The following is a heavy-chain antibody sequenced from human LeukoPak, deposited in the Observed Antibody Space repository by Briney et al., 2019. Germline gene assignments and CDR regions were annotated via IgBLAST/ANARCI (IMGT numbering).Heavy chain of an antibody. CDR2: IYSGGST. J-gene: IGHJ4*02. V-gene: IGHV3-53*01. D-gene: IGHD3-9*01. CDR3: ARVAPPDYDSPLASYFDY. Sequence: GSLSLSCAASGFPVSSNYMSWVRQAPGKGLEWVSVIYSGGSTYYADSVKGRFTISRDNSKNTLHLQMNSLRAEDTAVYYCARVAPPDYDSPLASYFDYWGQGTLVTVSS. CDR1: GFPVSSNY.